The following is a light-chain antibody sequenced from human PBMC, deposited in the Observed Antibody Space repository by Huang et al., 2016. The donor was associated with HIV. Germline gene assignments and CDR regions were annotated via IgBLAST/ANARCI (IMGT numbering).Light chain of an antibody. Sequence: EIVLTQSPATLSLSPGERDTLSCRASQSVSSYLAWYQHKPGQAPRLLIYDASNRATGIPARFSGSGSGTDFTLTISSLEPEDFAVYYCQQRSSWPGTFGQGTKVEVK. V-gene: IGKV3-11*01. J-gene: IGKJ1*01. CDR2: DAS. CDR1: QSVSSY. CDR3: QQRSSWPGT.